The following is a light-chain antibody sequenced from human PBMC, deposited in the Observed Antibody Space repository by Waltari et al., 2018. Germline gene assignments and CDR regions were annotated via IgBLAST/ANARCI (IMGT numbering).Light chain of an antibody. Sequence: QSALTQPASVSGSPGQSITISCTGTSSGVGSYNYVSLYQKHPGKAPKLMIYDVTNRPAGVCNRFSGSKSGNAASLTSPGLQAEDEADYYCSSYMGTTTLELFGGGTSLTVL. V-gene: IGLV2-14*03. CDR1: SSGVGSYNY. J-gene: IGLJ2*01. CDR2: DVT. CDR3: SSYMGTTTLEL.